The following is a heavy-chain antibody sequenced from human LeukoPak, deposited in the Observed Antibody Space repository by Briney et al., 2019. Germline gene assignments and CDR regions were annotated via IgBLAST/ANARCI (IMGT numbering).Heavy chain of an antibody. Sequence: SETLSLTCTVSGGSISSYYWSWLRQPPGKGLEWIGYIYYSGSTNYNPSLKSRVTISVDTSKNQFSLKLSSVTAADTAVYYCARSYYDSSGYLGFDYWGQGTLVTVSS. D-gene: IGHD3-22*01. J-gene: IGHJ4*02. CDR1: GGSISSYY. CDR2: IYYSGST. CDR3: ARSYYDSSGYLGFDY. V-gene: IGHV4-59*01.